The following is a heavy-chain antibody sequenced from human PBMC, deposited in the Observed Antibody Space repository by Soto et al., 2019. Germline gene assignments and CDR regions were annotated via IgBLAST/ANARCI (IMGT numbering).Heavy chain of an antibody. CDR2: IYGGGTT. V-gene: IGHV3-53*01. D-gene: IGHD2-21*01. Sequence: PGGSLRLSCAASGFAVSSKYMTWVRQAPGKGLEWVSVIYGGGTTYYADSVKGRFTISRDTSKNTLYLQMNSLRAEDTAVYYCAKEFPAFDPWGQGTLVTVSS. CDR1: GFAVSSKY. CDR3: AKEFPAFDP. J-gene: IGHJ5*02.